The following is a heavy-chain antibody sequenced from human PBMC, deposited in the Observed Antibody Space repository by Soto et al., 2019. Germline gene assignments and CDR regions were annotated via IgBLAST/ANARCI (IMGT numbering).Heavy chain of an antibody. CDR3: ARESIAAADRKFDY. CDR1: GFTFSSYG. V-gene: IGHV3-33*01. CDR2: IWYDGSNK. Sequence: QVQLVESGGGVVQPGRSLRLSCAASGFTFSSYGMHWVRQAPGKGLEWVAVIWYDGSNKYYADSVKGRFTISRDNSKNTLDLQVNSLRAEDTAVYYCARESIAAADRKFDYWGQGTLVTVSS. D-gene: IGHD6-13*01. J-gene: IGHJ4*02.